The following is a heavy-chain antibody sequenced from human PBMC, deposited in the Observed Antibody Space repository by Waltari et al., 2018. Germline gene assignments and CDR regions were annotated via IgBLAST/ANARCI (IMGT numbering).Heavy chain of an antibody. CDR1: GGTFSSYA. J-gene: IGHJ6*02. CDR3: AREVDRLQYHGMDV. Sequence: QVQLVQSGAAVKKPGSSVKVSCKASGGTFSSYAISWVRRAPGQGLEWMGGNSPSFGTENYVQKFQGRVRITADESTSTAYMELSSLRSEDTAVYYCAREVDRLQYHGMDVWGQGTTVTVSS. D-gene: IGHD4-4*01. V-gene: IGHV1-69*01. CDR2: NSPSFGTE.